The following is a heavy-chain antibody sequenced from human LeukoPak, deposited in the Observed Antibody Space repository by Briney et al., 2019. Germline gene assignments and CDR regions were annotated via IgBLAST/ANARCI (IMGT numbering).Heavy chain of an antibody. Sequence: SVXXSXKXSXXTFXGYYMHWVRQAPGQGLEWMGXINPNSGGTNYAQKFQGWVTMTGDTSISTAYMELSRLRSDDTAVYYCARDGVVTRRSSSTQKYFQHWGQGTLVTVSS. CDR1: XXTFXGYY. V-gene: IGHV1-2*04. CDR2: INPNSGGT. J-gene: IGHJ1*01. D-gene: IGHD2-21*02. CDR3: ARDGVVTRRSSSTQKYFQH.